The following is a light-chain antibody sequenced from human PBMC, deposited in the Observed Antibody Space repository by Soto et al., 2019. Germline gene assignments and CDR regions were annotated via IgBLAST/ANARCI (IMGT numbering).Light chain of an antibody. V-gene: IGKV1-5*01. J-gene: IGKJ2*01. CDR1: QTISHW. CDR3: QKYSGYSYT. Sequence: DIQMTQSPSTLSAFVGDRVTITCRASQTISHWLGWYQQKPWKAPKLLIYDASSLQSGVPSRFRGSGSGRKCPVSISSLQPDDVATYYCQKYSGYSYTFGQGNKLDI. CDR2: DAS.